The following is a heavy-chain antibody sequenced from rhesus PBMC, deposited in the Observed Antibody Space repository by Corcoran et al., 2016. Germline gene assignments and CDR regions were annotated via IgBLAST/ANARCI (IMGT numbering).Heavy chain of an antibody. CDR3: ASRRPNAPFDY. Sequence: QVQLQESGPGLVKPSETLSLTCGVSGGSISCDYDWSWIRQAPGTGLKWIGQIYGGSGTTTYNPSLQNRVTISKDTSRNQFSLKRTSVTAADTAIFYCASRRPNAPFDYWGQGVLVTVSS. CDR2: IYGGSGTT. J-gene: IGHJ4*01. D-gene: IGHD7-45*01. V-gene: IGHV4-76*01. CDR1: GGSISCDYD.